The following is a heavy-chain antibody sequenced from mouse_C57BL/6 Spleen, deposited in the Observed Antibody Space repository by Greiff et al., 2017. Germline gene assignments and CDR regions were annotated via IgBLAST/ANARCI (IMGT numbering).Heavy chain of an antibody. CDR1: GYAFSSSW. V-gene: IGHV1-82*01. D-gene: IGHD2-5*01. J-gene: IGHJ3*01. CDR3: AREYYSNPFAY. Sequence: QVQLQQSGPELVKPGASVKISCKASGYAFSSSWMNWVKQRPGKGLEWIGRIYPGDGDTNYNGKFKGKATLTADKSSSTAYMQLSSLTSEDSAVYFCAREYYSNPFAYWGQGTLVTVSA. CDR2: IYPGDGDT.